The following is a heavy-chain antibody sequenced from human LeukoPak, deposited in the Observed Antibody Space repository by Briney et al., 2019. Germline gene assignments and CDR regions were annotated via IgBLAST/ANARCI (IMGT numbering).Heavy chain of an antibody. CDR1: GFTFSNYG. CDR2: ISFDESSE. J-gene: IGHJ4*02. Sequence: GGSLRLSCAASGFTFSNYGMHWVRQAPGKGLEWVALISFDESSEYYADSVKGRFSISRDNSKNTLYLQMNNARVDDTAVYYCAKEVGYGSPYFDYWGQGTPVTVSS. CDR3: AKEVGYGSPYFDY. V-gene: IGHV3-30*18. D-gene: IGHD5-12*01.